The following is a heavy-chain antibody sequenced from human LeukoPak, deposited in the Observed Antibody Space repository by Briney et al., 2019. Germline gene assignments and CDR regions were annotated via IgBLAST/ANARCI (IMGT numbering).Heavy chain of an antibody. CDR3: ARYREMATAFDI. CDR2: IIPIFGTA. V-gene: IGHV1-69*05. CDR1: GGTFSSYA. J-gene: IGHJ3*02. Sequence: SVKVSCKASGGTFSSYAISCVRQAPGQGLEWMGGIIPIFGTANYAQKFQGRVTITTDESTSTAYMELSSLRSEDTAVYYCARYREMATAFDIWGQGTMVTVSS. D-gene: IGHD5-24*01.